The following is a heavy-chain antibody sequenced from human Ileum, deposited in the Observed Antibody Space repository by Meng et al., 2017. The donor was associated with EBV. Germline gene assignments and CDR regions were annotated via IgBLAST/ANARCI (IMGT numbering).Heavy chain of an antibody. D-gene: IGHD5-12*01. J-gene: IGHJ4*02. V-gene: IGHV4-61*03. CDR1: SGSVSSGDYH. CDR3: AGGRAGYGGYKT. CDR2: ILSGST. Sequence: QGRLLVSGPGLVKPSETLSLTCTVSSGSVSSGDYHWSWIRQPPGKGLEWIGYILSGSTNYDPSLTNRVTISVDTSKNRFSLKLTSVTAADTAVYYCAGGRAGYGGYKTWGQGTLVTVSS.